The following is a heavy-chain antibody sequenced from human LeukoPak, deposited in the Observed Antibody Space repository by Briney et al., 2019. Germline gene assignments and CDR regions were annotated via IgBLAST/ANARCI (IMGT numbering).Heavy chain of an antibody. Sequence: GGSLRLSCTVSGITFSDYSMNWVRQAPGKGLECVSYITPRGDTIWYADSVKGRFTVSRDNAANSLYLQMNSLRAEDTAVYYCARDLRAAAGPDAFDIWGQGTMVTVSS. V-gene: IGHV3-48*01. D-gene: IGHD6-13*01. CDR2: ITPRGDTI. CDR3: ARDLRAAAGPDAFDI. J-gene: IGHJ3*02. CDR1: GITFSDYS.